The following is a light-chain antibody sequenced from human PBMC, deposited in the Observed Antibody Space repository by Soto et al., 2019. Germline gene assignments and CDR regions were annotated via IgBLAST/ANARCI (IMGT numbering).Light chain of an antibody. J-gene: IGLJ1*01. V-gene: IGLV2-14*01. CDR1: SSDVGNYNY. Sequence: QSALTQPASVSGSPGQSITISCTGTSSDVGNYNYVSWYQQYPGRVPKLLIYMVSNRPSGVSNRFSGSKSGNTASLTISGLQDEDDADYFCTSPTPGSLYVFGTGTKVTVL. CDR2: MVS. CDR3: TSPTPGSLYV.